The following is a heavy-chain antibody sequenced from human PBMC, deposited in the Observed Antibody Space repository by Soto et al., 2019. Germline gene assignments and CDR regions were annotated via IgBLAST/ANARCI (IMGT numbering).Heavy chain of an antibody. D-gene: IGHD1-20*01. CDR3: ATVHNTSRSFDY. CDR2: TGISGRTT. V-gene: IGHV3-23*01. CDR1: GFTVTTYA. Sequence: QPGGSLRLSCAASGFTVTTYAMSWVRQAPGKGLEWVSTTGISGRTTYYADSVKGRFTVSRDDSKNTLDLQMSSLRAEDTAVYYCATVHNTSRSFDYWGQGTLVTVSS. J-gene: IGHJ4*02.